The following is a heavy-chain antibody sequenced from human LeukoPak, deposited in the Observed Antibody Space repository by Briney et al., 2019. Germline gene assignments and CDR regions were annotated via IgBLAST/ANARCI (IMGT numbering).Heavy chain of an antibody. CDR1: GFTFDDYA. Sequence: PGGSLRLSCAASGFTFDDYAMPWVRQAPGKGLEWVSGISWNSGSIGYADSVKGRFTISRDNAKNSLYLQMNSLRAEDTAVYYCAKARPGRPSTQFDYWGQGTLVTVSS. CDR2: ISWNSGSI. V-gene: IGHV3-9*01. J-gene: IGHJ4*02. CDR3: AKARPGRPSTQFDY. D-gene: IGHD6-6*01.